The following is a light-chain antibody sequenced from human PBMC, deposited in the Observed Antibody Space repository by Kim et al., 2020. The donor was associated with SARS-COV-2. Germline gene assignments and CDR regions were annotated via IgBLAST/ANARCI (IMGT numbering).Light chain of an antibody. CDR3: QVWDSTSDHPV. J-gene: IGLJ3*02. CDR1: NIGSKS. CDR2: YDS. Sequence: SYELTQTPPVSVAPGKTARITCGGNNIGSKSAHWYQQKPGQAPVVVMYYDSDRPSGIPERFSGSNSGNTATLTISRVEAGDEANYYCQVWDSTSDHPVFGGGTQLTVL. V-gene: IGLV3-21*04.